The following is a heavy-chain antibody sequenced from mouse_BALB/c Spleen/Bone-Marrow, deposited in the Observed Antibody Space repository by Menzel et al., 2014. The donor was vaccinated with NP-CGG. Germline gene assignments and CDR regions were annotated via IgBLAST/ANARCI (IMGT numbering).Heavy chain of an antibody. V-gene: IGHV14-3*02. Sequence: EAQRVESGAELVKPGASVKLSCTASGFNIKDTYMHWVKQRPEQGLEWIGRIDPANGNTKYDPKFQGKATITADTSSSTAYMQLSSLASEDSAVYYCARWDDYDAWFAYWGQGTLVTVSA. CDR1: GFNIKDTY. CDR3: ARWDDYDAWFAY. CDR2: IDPANGNT. D-gene: IGHD2-4*01. J-gene: IGHJ3*01.